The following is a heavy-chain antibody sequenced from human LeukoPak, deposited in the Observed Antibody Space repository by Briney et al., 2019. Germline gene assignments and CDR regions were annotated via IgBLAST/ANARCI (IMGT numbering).Heavy chain of an antibody. CDR1: GFTFISSA. Sequence: ASVKVSCKTSGFTFISSAVQWVRQARGQRLEWIGWIVVGSGNTNYAQKFQERVTITRDMSTSTAYMELSSLRSEDTAVYYCARPDYYDSSGYSDYWGQGTLVTVSS. V-gene: IGHV1-58*01. CDR2: IVVGSGNT. J-gene: IGHJ4*02. CDR3: ARPDYYDSSGYSDY. D-gene: IGHD3-22*01.